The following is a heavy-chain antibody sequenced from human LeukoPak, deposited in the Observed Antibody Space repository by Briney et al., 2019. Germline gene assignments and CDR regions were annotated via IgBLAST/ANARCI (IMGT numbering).Heavy chain of an antibody. CDR2: LTNNGANT. V-gene: IGHV3-23*01. J-gene: IGHJ4*02. CDR3: AKGTLGSCIGPRCYPLGS. Sequence: GGSLRLSCAASGFTFSSYAMNWVRHAPERGLEWISILTNNGANTWYADSVKGRFTISRDNSKNTLYLQMNSLRAEDTAIYYCAKGTLGSCIGPRCYPLGSWGQGTLVTVSS. CDR1: GFTFSSYA. D-gene: IGHD2-15*01.